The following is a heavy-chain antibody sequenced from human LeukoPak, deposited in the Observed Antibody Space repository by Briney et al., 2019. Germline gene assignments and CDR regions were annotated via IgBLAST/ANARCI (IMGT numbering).Heavy chain of an antibody. CDR1: GYTFTSYD. CDR2: MNPNSGNT. V-gene: IGHV1-8*01. CDR3: ARSGYSSGWWGLDAFDI. Sequence: ASVKVSCKASGYTFTSYDINWVRQATGQGLEWMGWMNPNSGNTGYAQKFQGRVTMTRNTSISTAYMELSSLRSEDTAVYYCARSGYSSGWWGLDAFDIWGQGTMVTVSS. D-gene: IGHD6-19*01. J-gene: IGHJ3*02.